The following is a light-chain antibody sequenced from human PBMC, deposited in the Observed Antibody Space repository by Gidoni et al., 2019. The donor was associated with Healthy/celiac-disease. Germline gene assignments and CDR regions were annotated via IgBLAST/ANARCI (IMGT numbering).Light chain of an antibody. Sequence: IVMTQAPATLAVSPGESATLSCRASQSVSSNLAWYQQKPGQAPRLLIYGASTRATGIPARFSGSGSGTEFTLTISSLQSEDFAVYYCQQYNNWPPVTFGPGTKVDIK. CDR3: QQYNNWPPVT. CDR1: QSVSSN. J-gene: IGKJ3*01. V-gene: IGKV3-15*01. CDR2: GAS.